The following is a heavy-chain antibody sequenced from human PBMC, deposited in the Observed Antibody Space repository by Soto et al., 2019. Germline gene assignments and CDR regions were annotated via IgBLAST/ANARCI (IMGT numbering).Heavy chain of an antibody. Sequence: QVQLVESGGGGSRPGRSLRLSCAEAGFTFSSYGMHWVRQAPGKGLEWVAVIGYDGSNKYYADSVKGRFTISRDNSKNPLYLQMNSLTAEDTAVYYCATDLLAYYYDSSGSPWGQGTLVTASS. CDR2: IGYDGSNK. CDR3: ATDLLAYYYDSSGSP. J-gene: IGHJ4*02. D-gene: IGHD3-22*01. CDR1: GFTFSSYG. V-gene: IGHV3-33*01.